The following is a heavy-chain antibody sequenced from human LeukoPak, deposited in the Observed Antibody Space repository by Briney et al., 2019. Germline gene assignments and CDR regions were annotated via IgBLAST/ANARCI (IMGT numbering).Heavy chain of an antibody. D-gene: IGHD3-9*01. CDR1: GFTFSSYA. CDR2: ISGSGGST. J-gene: IGHJ6*02. V-gene: IGHV3-23*01. Sequence: PGGSLRLSCAASGFTFSSYAMSWVRQAPGKGLEWVSAISGSGGSTYYADSVKGRFTISRDNSKNTLYLQMNSLRAEDTAVYYCAKENILTGYETYYYYGMDVWGQGTTVTVSS. CDR3: AKENILTGYETYYYYGMDV.